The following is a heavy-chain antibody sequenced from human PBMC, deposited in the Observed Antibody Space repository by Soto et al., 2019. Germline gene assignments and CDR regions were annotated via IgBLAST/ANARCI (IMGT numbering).Heavy chain of an antibody. CDR2: ISSSGRTI. Sequence: PGGSLRLACAASGFTFSDYYMSWIRQAPGKGLEWVSYISSSGRTIYYADSVKGRFTISRDNAKNSLYLQMNSLRAEDTAVYYCARSTVVTPYFDYWGPGTLVTVSS. J-gene: IGHJ4*02. V-gene: IGHV3-11*04. CDR3: ARSTVVTPYFDY. CDR1: GFTFSDYY. D-gene: IGHD4-17*01.